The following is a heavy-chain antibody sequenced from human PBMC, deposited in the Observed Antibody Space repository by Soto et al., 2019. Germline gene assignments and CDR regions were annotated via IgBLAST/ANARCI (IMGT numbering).Heavy chain of an antibody. CDR3: ATGTVVAAPFDY. Sequence: PGGSLRLSCAASGFTFSDYYMSWIRQAPGKGLEWVSYISISGSTIYYADSVKGRFTISRDNDKNSMYLQMNSLRAEDTAVYYCATGTVVAAPFDYWGQGTLVTVSS. V-gene: IGHV3-11*01. CDR2: ISISGSTI. J-gene: IGHJ4*02. CDR1: GFTFSDYY. D-gene: IGHD2-15*01.